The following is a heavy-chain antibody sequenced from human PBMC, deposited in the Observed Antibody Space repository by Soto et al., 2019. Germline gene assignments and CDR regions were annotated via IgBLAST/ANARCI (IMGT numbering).Heavy chain of an antibody. V-gene: IGHV1-24*01. CDR2: FDPEDGET. D-gene: IGHD4-17*01. Sequence: ASVKVSCKASGYSFTNYYMHWVRQAPGKGLEWMGGFDPEDGETIYAQKFQGRVTMTEDTSTDTAYMELSSLRSEDTAVYYCATDYGAYYFDYWGQGTLVTVSS. J-gene: IGHJ4*02. CDR3: ATDYGAYYFDY. CDR1: GYSFTNYY.